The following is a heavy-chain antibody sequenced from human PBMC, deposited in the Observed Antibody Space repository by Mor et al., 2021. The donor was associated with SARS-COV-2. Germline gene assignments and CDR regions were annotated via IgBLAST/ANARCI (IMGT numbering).Heavy chain of an antibody. J-gene: IGHJ4*02. CDR2: ISSNGERT. CDR3: AKDQNGYNNY. V-gene: IGHV3-23*01. D-gene: IGHD1-20*01. Sequence: CGRQAPGKGLEWVSSISSNGERTFYADSAKGRFTVSRDNSQNTLFLEMNSLRADDTALYYCAKDQNGYNNYWGQGTLVTVSS.